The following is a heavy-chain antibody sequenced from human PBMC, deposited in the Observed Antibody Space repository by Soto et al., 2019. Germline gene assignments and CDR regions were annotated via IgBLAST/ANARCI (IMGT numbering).Heavy chain of an antibody. J-gene: IGHJ4*02. CDR1: GFTFSSYS. V-gene: IGHV3-48*02. Sequence: PGGSLRLSCAASGFTFSSYSMNWVRQAPGKGLEWVSYISSSSSTIYYADSVKGRFTISRDNAKNSLYLQMNSLRDEDTAVYYCARIELMVYAMPNDYWGQGTLVTVSS. CDR2: ISSSSSTI. D-gene: IGHD2-8*01. CDR3: ARIELMVYAMPNDY.